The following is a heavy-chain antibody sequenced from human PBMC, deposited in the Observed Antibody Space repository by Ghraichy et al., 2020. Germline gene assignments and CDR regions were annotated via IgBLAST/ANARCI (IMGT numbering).Heavy chain of an antibody. J-gene: IGHJ6*02. Sequence: SVKVSCKASGGTFSSYTISWVRQAPGQGLEWMGRIIPILGIANYAQKFQGRVTITADKSTSTAYMELSSLRSEDTAVYYCARAYDFWSGVSSRNYYYYSMDVWGQGTTVTVSS. CDR3: ARAYDFWSGVSSRNYYYYSMDV. CDR2: IIPILGIA. D-gene: IGHD3-3*01. CDR1: GGTFSSYT. V-gene: IGHV1-69*02.